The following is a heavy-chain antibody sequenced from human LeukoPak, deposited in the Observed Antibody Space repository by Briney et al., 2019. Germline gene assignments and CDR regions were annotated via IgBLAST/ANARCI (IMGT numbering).Heavy chain of an antibody. V-gene: IGHV3-23*01. J-gene: IGHJ4*02. CDR1: GFAFRSYA. CDR3: AKAGGYDYGDSDY. CDR2: ISGSGGST. D-gene: IGHD5-12*01. Sequence: GGSLRLSCAASGFAFRSYAMSWVGQSPGKGLGWVSAISGSGGSTYYADSVKGRFTISRDNSKNTLYLQMNSLRAEDTAVYYCAKAGGYDYGDSDYWGQGTLVTVSS.